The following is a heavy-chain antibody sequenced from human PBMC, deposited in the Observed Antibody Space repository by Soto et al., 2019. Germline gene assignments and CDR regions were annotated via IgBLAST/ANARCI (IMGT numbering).Heavy chain of an antibody. CDR2: IWYDGSNK. V-gene: IGHV3-33*01. CDR3: ARVGVDDYPNCFDY. D-gene: IGHD4-17*01. Sequence: QVQLVESGGGMVQPGRSLRLSCAASGFTFSSYGMYWVRQAPGKGLEWGAMIWYDGSNKYYADSVKGRFTISRDNSNNTVYLQMNSPAAEDRAVYYCARVGVDDYPNCFDYWGQGTLVPVS. J-gene: IGHJ4*02. CDR1: GFTFSSYG.